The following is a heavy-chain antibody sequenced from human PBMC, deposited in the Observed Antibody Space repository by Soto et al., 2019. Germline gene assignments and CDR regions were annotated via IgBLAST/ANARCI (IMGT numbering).Heavy chain of an antibody. CDR1: GFTFSSYG. CDR2: ISYDGSNK. Sequence: PVGSLRLSCAASGFTFSSYGMHWVRQAPGKGLEWVAIISYDGSNKYYAESVKGRFTISRDKSKNTLYLQMNSLRAADTAVYYCAKDRLANPPYYYYYYGLDVWGQGTTVTVSS. CDR3: AKDRLANPPYYYYYYGLDV. J-gene: IGHJ6*02. V-gene: IGHV3-30*18. D-gene: IGHD6-25*01.